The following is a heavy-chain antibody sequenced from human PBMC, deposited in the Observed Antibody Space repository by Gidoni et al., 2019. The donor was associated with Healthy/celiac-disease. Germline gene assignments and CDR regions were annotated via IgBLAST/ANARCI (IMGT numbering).Heavy chain of an antibody. CDR1: GFTSSNAW. D-gene: IGHD1-7*01. J-gene: IGHJ4*02. CDR2: IKSKTDGGTT. V-gene: IGHV3-15*01. CDR3: TTGVLKTGTTDY. Sequence: EVQLVESGGGLVKPGGSLRLSCAASGFTSSNAWIGWVRQAPGKGREWVGRIKSKTDGGTTDYASPVKGRFTISRDDSKNTLYLQMNSLNTEDTAVYYCTTGVLKTGTTDYWGQGTLVTVSS.